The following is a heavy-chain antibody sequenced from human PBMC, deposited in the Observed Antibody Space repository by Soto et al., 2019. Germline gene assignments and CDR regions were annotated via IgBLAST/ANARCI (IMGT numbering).Heavy chain of an antibody. Sequence: QVQLQESGPGLVKPSETLSLTCTVSGGSISSYYWSWIRQPPGKGLEWIGYIYYSGSTNYNPSLTRRVTISVATSKNQFSLKLSSVTAADTAVYYCARRWGSAADYWGQGTLVTVSS. CDR2: IYYSGST. V-gene: IGHV4-59*08. D-gene: IGHD2-15*01. CDR1: GGSISSYY. J-gene: IGHJ4*02. CDR3: ARRWGSAADY.